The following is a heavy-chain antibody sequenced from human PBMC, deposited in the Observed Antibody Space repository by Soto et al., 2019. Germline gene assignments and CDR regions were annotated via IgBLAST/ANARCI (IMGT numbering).Heavy chain of an antibody. CDR3: ATDVADRGIDS. D-gene: IGHD2-21*01. CDR2: ITARGSAT. J-gene: IGHJ4*02. CDR1: GFTFRKHA. Sequence: EVQVLESGGALVQPGGSLRLSCAASGFTFRKHAMTWVRQAPGQGLEYVSSITARGSATFYAASVRGRFAISRDNAKNTSYLQMTTLSAGDTALYYFATDVADRGIDSWCPGTVVTVSS. V-gene: IGHV3-23*01.